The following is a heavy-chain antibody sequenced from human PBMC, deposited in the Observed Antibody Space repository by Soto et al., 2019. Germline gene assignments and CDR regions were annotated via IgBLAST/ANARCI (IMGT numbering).Heavy chain of an antibody. D-gene: IGHD1-20*01. J-gene: IGHJ6*02. V-gene: IGHV4-31*03. CDR1: GGSISSVDYY. CDR3: ARGNWNVSMDV. Sequence: PSETLSLTCTVSGGSISSVDYYWSWIRQHPGKGLEWIGYIYYSGSTYYNPSLKSRVTISVDTSKNQFSLKLSSVTAADTAVYYCARGNWNVSMDVWGQGTTVTVSS. CDR2: IYYSGST.